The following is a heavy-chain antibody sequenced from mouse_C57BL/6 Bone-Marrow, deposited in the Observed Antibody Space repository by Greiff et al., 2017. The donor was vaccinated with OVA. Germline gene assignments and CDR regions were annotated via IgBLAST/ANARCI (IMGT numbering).Heavy chain of an antibody. V-gene: IGHV1-81*01. Sequence: VQLQQSGAELARPGASVKLSCKASGYTFTSYGISWVKQRTGQGLEWIGEIYPRSGNTYYNEKFKGKATLTADKSSSTAYMELRSLTSEDSAVYFCARWVTTVVAPYFDYWGQGTTLTVSS. J-gene: IGHJ2*01. CDR1: GYTFTSYG. CDR2: IYPRSGNT. CDR3: ARWVTTVVAPYFDY. D-gene: IGHD1-1*01.